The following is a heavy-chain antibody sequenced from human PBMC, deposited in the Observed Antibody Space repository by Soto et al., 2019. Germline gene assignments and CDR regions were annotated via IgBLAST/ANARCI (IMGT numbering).Heavy chain of an antibody. CDR1: GGSMTGYY. V-gene: IGHV4-59*01. Sequence: SETLSLTCAISGGSMTGYYWTWIRQTPGKGLEWIGFIYYSGSTDYNPSLTSRVTISVDTTKKEISLRLNSVSAADTAVYYCATVAQYCSGGSCHWYSDSWSQGSLVTVSS. CDR3: ATVAQYCSGGSCHWYSDS. D-gene: IGHD2-15*01. CDR2: IYYSGST. J-gene: IGHJ4*02.